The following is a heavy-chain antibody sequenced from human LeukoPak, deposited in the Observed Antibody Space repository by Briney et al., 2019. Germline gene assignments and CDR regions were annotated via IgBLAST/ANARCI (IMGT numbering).Heavy chain of an antibody. Sequence: SETLSLTCAVYGGSFSGYYWSWIRQPPGKGLEWIGEINHSGSTNYNPSLKSQVTISVDTSKNQFSLKLSSVTAADTAVYYCARGDIVVLTAAYYYYYYMDVWAKGTTVTVSS. CDR1: GGSFSGYY. D-gene: IGHD2-2*01. CDR2: INHSGST. CDR3: ARGDIVVLTAAYYYYYYMDV. J-gene: IGHJ6*03. V-gene: IGHV4-34*01.